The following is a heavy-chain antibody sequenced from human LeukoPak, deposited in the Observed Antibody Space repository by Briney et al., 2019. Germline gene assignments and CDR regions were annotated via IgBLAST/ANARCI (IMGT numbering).Heavy chain of an antibody. J-gene: IGHJ4*02. V-gene: IGHV3-30-3*01. CDR2: ISYEGSNK. Sequence: GGSLRLSCAASGFTFISYAIATVPQAPGRGLGRVAAISYEGSNKYYAHSVKGRFTISRDNSKNTLYLQMNSLRAEDTAVYYCAIDFDYGDYEGVFDYWGQGTLVTVSS. CDR3: AIDFDYGDYEGVFDY. CDR1: GFTFISYA. D-gene: IGHD4-17*01.